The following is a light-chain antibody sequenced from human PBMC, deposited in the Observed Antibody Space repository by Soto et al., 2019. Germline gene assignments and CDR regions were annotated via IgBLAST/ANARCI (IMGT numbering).Light chain of an antibody. CDR3: ATWDGSLPGEV. CDR1: SSNIGNNY. V-gene: IGLV1-51*01. CDR2: DNN. Sequence: QSVLTQSPSVSAAPGQTVTISCSGSSSNIGNNYVSWYQQLPGTAPKLLIYDNNKRPSGIPDRFSGSKSRTSGTLDITGLQTGDEADYYCATWDGSLPGEVFGGGTKLTVL. J-gene: IGLJ2*01.